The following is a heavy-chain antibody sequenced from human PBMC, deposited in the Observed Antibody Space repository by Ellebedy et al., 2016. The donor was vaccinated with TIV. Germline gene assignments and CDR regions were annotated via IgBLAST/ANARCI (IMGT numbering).Heavy chain of an antibody. CDR2: ISSSSSYI. CDR1: GFTFSSYS. V-gene: IGHV3-21*01. J-gene: IGHJ6*02. CDR3: ARGAAAGTLYYYYGMDV. D-gene: IGHD6-13*01. Sequence: GGSLRLXXAASGFTFSSYSMNWVRQAPGKGLEWVSSISSSSSYIYYADSVKGRFTISRDNAKNSLYLQMNSLRAEDTAVYYCARGAAAGTLYYYYGMDVWGQGTTVTVSS.